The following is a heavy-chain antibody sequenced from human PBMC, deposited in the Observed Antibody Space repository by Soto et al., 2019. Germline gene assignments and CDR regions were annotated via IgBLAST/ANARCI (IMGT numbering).Heavy chain of an antibody. CDR1: GGSISSYY. D-gene: IGHD3-3*01. Sequence: PSETLSLTCTVSGGSISSYYWSWIRQPPGKGLEWIGYIYYSGGTNYNPSLKSRVTISVDTSKNQFSLKLSSVTAADTAVYYCARHSPREERLNYYHYFMDVWGKGTTVIVSS. CDR2: IYYSGGT. CDR3: ARHSPREERLNYYHYFMDV. J-gene: IGHJ6*03. V-gene: IGHV4-59*08.